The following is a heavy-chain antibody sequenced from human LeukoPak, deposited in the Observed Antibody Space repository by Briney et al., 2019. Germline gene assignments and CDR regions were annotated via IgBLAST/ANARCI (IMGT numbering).Heavy chain of an antibody. D-gene: IGHD3-22*01. CDR3: AKAAGSSGYYPILYFDY. Sequence: GGSLRLSCAASGFTFSSYGMHWVRRAPGKGLEWVAFIRYDGSNKYYADSVKGRFTISRDNSKNTLYLQMNSLRAEDTAVYYCAKAAGSSGYYPILYFDYWGQGTLVTVSS. V-gene: IGHV3-30*02. CDR2: IRYDGSNK. J-gene: IGHJ4*02. CDR1: GFTFSSYG.